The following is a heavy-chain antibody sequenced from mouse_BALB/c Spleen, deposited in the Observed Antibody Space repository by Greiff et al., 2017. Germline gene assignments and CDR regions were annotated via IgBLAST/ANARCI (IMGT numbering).Heavy chain of an antibody. CDR1: GFTFSSYA. V-gene: IGHV5-9-3*01. CDR3: ARHDYGNAMDY. D-gene: IGHD2-4*01. Sequence: EVQVVESGGGLVKPGGSLKLSCAASGFTFSSYAMSWVRQTPEKRLEWVATISSGGSYTYYPDSVKGRFTISRDNAKNTLYLQMSSLRSEDTAMYYCARHDYGNAMDYWGQGTSVTVSS. J-gene: IGHJ4*01. CDR2: ISSGGSYT.